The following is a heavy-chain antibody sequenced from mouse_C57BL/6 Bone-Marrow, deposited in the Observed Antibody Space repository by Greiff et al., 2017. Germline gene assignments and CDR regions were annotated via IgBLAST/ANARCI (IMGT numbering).Heavy chain of an antibody. Sequence: EVKLQQSGPELVKPGASVKIPCKASGYTFTDYYMNWVKQSHGKSLEWIGDINPNNGGTSYNQKFKGKATLTVDKSSSTAYMELRSLTSEDSAVYYCARGDFAYWGQGTLVTVSA. J-gene: IGHJ3*01. CDR2: INPNNGGT. CDR1: GYTFTDYY. CDR3: ARGDFAY. V-gene: IGHV1-26*01.